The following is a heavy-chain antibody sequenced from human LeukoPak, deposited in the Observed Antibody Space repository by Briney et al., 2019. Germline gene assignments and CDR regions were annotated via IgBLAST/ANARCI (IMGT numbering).Heavy chain of an antibody. CDR1: GFTFSTYG. Sequence: GSRRLSCAASGFTFSTYGMHWVSQAPGKGLEWVAVISHDGSDKYYADSVKGRFTISRDHSQNTLYLQMNSLRAEDTAVYYCTKDFGYYYGSGSSYYYDYCGQRTILADSS. CDR3: TKDFGYYYGSGSSYYYDY. CDR2: ISHDGSDK. V-gene: IGHV3-30*18. D-gene: IGHD3-10*01. J-gene: IGHJ4*01.